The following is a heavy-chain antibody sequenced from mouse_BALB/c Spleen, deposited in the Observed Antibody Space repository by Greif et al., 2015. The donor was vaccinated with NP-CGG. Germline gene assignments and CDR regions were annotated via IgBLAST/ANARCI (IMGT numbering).Heavy chain of an antibody. V-gene: IGHV7-3*02. D-gene: IGHD2-2*01. CDR3: ARDPLWLRRGDYAMDY. CDR2: IRNKANGYTT. Sequence: EVKLVESGGGLVQPGGSLRLSCATSGFTFTDYYMSWVRQPPGKALEWLGFIRNKANGYTTEYSASVKGRFTISRDNSQSILYLQMNTLRAEDSATYYCARDPLWLRRGDYAMDYWGQGTSVTVSS. J-gene: IGHJ4*01. CDR1: GFTFTDYY.